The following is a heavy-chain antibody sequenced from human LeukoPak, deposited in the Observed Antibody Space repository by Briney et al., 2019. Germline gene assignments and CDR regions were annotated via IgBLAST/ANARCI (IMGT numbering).Heavy chain of an antibody. V-gene: IGHV1-18*01. D-gene: IGHD3-3*01. CDR1: GYTFTNYG. CDR3: ARESYHPPYYDFWSGYWHFDY. J-gene: IGHJ4*02. CDR2: ITPNGGDT. Sequence: ASVMVSCKASGYTFTNYGVTWVRQAPGQGLEWMGWITPNGGDTDYAQKFQGRVTLTTDTSTSTAYMELRSLRSDDTAVYYCARESYHPPYYDFWSGYWHFDYWGQGTLVTVSS.